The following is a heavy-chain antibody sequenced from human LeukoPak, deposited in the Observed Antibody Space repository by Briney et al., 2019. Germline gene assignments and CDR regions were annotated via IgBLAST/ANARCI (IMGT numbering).Heavy chain of an antibody. CDR3: ARVRYYYGSGSKVSFDY. D-gene: IGHD3-10*01. Sequence: GGSLRLSCAASGFTFSGYYMSWVRQAPGKGLEWVANIKQDGSDKYYVDSVKGRFTISRDNAKNSLYLQMNSLRAEDTAVYYRARVRYYYGSGSKVSFDYWGQGTLVIVSS. J-gene: IGHJ4*02. CDR2: IKQDGSDK. V-gene: IGHV3-7*01. CDR1: GFTFSGYY.